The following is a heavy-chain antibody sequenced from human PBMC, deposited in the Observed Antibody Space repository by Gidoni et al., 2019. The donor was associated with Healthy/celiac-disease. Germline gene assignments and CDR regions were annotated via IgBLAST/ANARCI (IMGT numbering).Heavy chain of an antibody. J-gene: IGHJ4*02. CDR1: GFTFSSYA. CDR2: ISGSGGST. D-gene: IGHD3-22*01. Sequence: EVQLLESGGGLVQPGGSLRLSCAASGFTFSSYAMRWVRQAPGKGLEWVSAISGSGGSTYYAVSVKCRFTISRDNSKNTLYLQMNSLRAEDTSVYYCAKEEQITMIVVVIFDYWGQGTLVTVSS. CDR3: AKEEQITMIVVVIFDY. V-gene: IGHV3-23*01.